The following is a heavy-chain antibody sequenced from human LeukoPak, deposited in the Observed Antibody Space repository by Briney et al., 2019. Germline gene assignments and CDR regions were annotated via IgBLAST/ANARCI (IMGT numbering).Heavy chain of an antibody. CDR3: ARDSPERGYSYGPLDNYFDY. D-gene: IGHD5-18*01. J-gene: IGHJ4*02. CDR1: GFTFSNYG. CDR2: IRYDGNNK. V-gene: IGHV3-30*02. Sequence: PGGSLRLSCGASGFTFSNYGMLWVRQAPGKGLDWVAFIRYDGNNKLYADSVKGRFTISRDNAKNSLYLQLSSLRAEDTAVYYCARDSPERGYSYGPLDNYFDYWGQGTLVTVSS.